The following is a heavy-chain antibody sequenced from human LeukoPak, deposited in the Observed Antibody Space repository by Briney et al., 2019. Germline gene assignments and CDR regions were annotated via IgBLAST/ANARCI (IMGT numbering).Heavy chain of an antibody. J-gene: IGHJ5*02. Sequence: GGSLRLSCVASGFTFSSYLMHWVRQVPGKGLVWVSRINTDGNSTRYADSVKGRFTISRDNAKNTLYLQMNSLRAEDTAVYYCARVPLGEFKGFDPWGQGTLVTVSS. CDR1: GFTFSSYL. V-gene: IGHV3-74*01. CDR2: INTDGNST. CDR3: ARVPLGEFKGFDP. D-gene: IGHD3-10*01.